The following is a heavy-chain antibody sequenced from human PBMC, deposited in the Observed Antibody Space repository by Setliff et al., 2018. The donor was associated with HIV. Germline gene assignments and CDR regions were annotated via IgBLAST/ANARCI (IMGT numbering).Heavy chain of an antibody. CDR3: ARRVPPIPSGDLDY. CDR2: INPNSSDT. D-gene: IGHD4-17*01. Sequence: ASVKVSCKASGYTFTDYYIHWVRQAPGQGLEWMGWINPNSSDTNYAQKFQGRVTMTRDTSISTAYMDLSRLRSDNTAVYYCARRVPPIPSGDLDYWGQGTLVTVSS. J-gene: IGHJ4*02. V-gene: IGHV1-2*02. CDR1: GYTFTDYY.